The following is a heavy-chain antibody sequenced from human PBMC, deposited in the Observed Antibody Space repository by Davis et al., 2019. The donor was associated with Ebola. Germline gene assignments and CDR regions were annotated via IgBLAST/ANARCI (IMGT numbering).Heavy chain of an antibody. CDR3: ARDWAGLDV. Sequence: GESLKISCAASGFTFSSYGMHWVRQAPGKGLEWVAVISYDGSNKYYADSVKGRFTISRDNSKNTLYLQMNSLRAEDTAVYYCARDWAGLDVWGKGTTVTVSS. V-gene: IGHV3-30*03. CDR1: GFTFSSYG. CDR2: ISYDGSNK. J-gene: IGHJ6*04. D-gene: IGHD3-16*01.